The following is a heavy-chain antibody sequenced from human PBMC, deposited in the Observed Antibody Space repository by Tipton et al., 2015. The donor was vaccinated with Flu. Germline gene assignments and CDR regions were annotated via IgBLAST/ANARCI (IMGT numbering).Heavy chain of an antibody. V-gene: IGHV3-66*02. J-gene: IGHJ4*02. D-gene: IGHD3-22*01. Sequence: SLRLSCAASGSSVNSYYMSWVRQAPGKGLEWVSVSYTGTRTYYADSVRGRFTISRDDSKNTLSLQMDSLKVEDSAMYYCAKLVYFDSSGYYRYYFDYWGQGTLVTVST. CDR2: SYTGTRT. CDR3: AKLVYFDSSGYYRYYFDY. CDR1: GSSVNSYY.